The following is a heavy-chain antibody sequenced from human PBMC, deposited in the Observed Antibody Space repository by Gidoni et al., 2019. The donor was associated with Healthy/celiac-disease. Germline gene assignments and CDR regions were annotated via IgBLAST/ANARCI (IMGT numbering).Heavy chain of an antibody. CDR2: ISAYNGNT. CDR1: GYTFPSYG. V-gene: IGHV1-18*04. Sequence: QVQLVQSGAEVKKPGASVKVYCKASGYTFPSYGISWVRQAPGQGLEWMGWISAYNGNTNYAQKLQGRVTMTTDTSTSTAYMELRSLRSDDTAVYYCARDRPASGGWYGGLSLVDYWGQGTLVTVSS. CDR3: ARDRPASGGWYGGLSLVDY. J-gene: IGHJ4*02. D-gene: IGHD6-19*01.